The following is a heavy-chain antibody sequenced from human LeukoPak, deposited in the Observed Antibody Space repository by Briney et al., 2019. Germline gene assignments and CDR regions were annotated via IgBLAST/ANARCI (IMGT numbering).Heavy chain of an antibody. J-gene: IGHJ4*02. V-gene: IGHV1-69*13. CDR1: GGTFSSYA. Sequence: ASVKVSCKASGGTFSSYAICWVRQAPGQGLEWMGGIIPIFGTANYAQKFQGRVTITADESTSTAYMELSSLRSEDTAVYYCAREGSSGYYAFDYWGQGTLVTVSS. D-gene: IGHD3-22*01. CDR2: IIPIFGTA. CDR3: AREGSSGYYAFDY.